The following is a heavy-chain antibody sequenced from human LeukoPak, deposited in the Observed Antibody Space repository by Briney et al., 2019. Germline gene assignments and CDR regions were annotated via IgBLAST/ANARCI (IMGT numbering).Heavy chain of an antibody. CDR1: GGTFSSYA. D-gene: IGHD6-13*01. V-gene: IGHV1-69*13. J-gene: IGHJ4*02. Sequence: GASVKVSCKASGGTFSSYAISWVRQAPGQGLEWMGGIIPIFGTANYAQKFQGRVTITADESTSTAYMELSSLRSEDTAVYYCARGGWAPQQLITGGFDYWGRGTLVTVSS. CDR2: IIPIFGTA. CDR3: ARGGWAPQQLITGGFDY.